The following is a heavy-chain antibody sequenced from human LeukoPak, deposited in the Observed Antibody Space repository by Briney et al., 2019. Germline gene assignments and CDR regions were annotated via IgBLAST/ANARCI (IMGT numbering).Heavy chain of an antibody. J-gene: IGHJ6*02. CDR2: INHSGST. Sequence: SETLSLTCAVYGGSFSGYYWSWIRQPPGKGLEWIGEINHSGSTNYNPSLKSRVTISVDTSKNQFSLKLSSVTAADTVVYYCARLGYCSSTSCSNYYYYGMDVWGQGTTVTVSS. CDR1: GGSFSGYY. CDR3: ARLGYCSSTSCSNYYYYGMDV. V-gene: IGHV4-34*01. D-gene: IGHD2-2*01.